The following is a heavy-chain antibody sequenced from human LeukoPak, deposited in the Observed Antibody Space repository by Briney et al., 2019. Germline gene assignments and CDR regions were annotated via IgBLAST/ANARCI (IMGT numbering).Heavy chain of an antibody. CDR3: AKYSSSWYRYFDY. CDR1: GFTFSIYA. V-gene: IGHV3-23*01. D-gene: IGHD6-13*01. Sequence: GGSLRLSCAASGFTFSIYAMSWVRQAPGKGLEWVSAISGSGGSTYYADSVKGRFTISRDNSKNTLYLQMNSLRAEDTAVYYCAKYSSSWYRYFDYWGQGTLVTVSS. J-gene: IGHJ4*02. CDR2: ISGSGGST.